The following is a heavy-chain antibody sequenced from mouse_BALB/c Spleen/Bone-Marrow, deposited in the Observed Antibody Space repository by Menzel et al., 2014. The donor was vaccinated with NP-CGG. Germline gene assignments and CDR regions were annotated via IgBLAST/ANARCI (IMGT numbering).Heavy chain of an antibody. CDR3: ARWLPLAY. D-gene: IGHD2-2*01. J-gene: IGHJ3*01. V-gene: IGHV14-3*02. Sequence: VQLQPSGAELVKPGASVPLSCPASGFNFKDSYMHWVKPTPEQVLEWLGRIDPANGNTKYDPKFQGKATITADTSSNTAYLQLSSLTSEDTAVYYCARWLPLAYWGQGTLVTVSA. CDR2: IDPANGNT. CDR1: GFNFKDSY.